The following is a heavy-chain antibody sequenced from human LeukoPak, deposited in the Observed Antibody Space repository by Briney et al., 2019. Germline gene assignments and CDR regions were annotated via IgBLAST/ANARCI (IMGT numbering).Heavy chain of an antibody. J-gene: IGHJ4*02. CDR2: SRDKGNSYTT. D-gene: IGHD2-8*01. CDR3: TRDIVLMVFAASLKPTIPSH. Sequence: GGSLRLSCAASGFTFSDHYIDWVRQAPGKGLEWVGRSRDKGNSYTTAYAASVRGRFTISRDDSKSIAYLQMNSLKTEDTAVYYCTRDIVLMVFAASLKPTIPSHWGQGTLVTVSS. V-gene: IGHV3-72*01. CDR1: GFTFSDHY.